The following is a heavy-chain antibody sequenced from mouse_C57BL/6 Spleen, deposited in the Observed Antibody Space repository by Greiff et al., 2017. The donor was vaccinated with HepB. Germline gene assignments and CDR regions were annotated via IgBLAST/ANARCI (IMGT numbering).Heavy chain of an antibody. CDR1: GFTFSSYA. V-gene: IGHV5-4*01. D-gene: IGHD1-1*01. CDR3: ARDPVGSSPYYFDY. CDR2: ISDGGSYT. J-gene: IGHJ2*01. Sequence: VQLKESGGGLVKPGGSLKLSCAASGFTFSSYAMSWVRQTPEKRLEWVATISDGGSYTYYPDNVKGRFTISRDNAKNNLYLQMSHLKSEDTAMYYCARDPVGSSPYYFDYWGQGTTLTVSS.